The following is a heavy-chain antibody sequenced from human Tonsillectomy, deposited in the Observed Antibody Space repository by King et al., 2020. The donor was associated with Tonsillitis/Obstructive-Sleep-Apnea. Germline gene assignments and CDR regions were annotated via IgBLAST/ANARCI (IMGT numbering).Heavy chain of an antibody. CDR1: GGSISSGGYY. J-gene: IGHJ3*02. V-gene: IGHV4-31*03. Sequence: QLQESGPGLVKPSQTLSLTCTVSGGSISSGGYYWSWIRQHPGKGLEWIGYIYYSGSTYYNPSLKSRVTITVDTSKNQFSLKLSSCTAADTAGYYCAREEYSSSWYPTESFDIWGQGTMVTVSS. CDR2: IYYSGST. CDR3: AREEYSSSWYPTESFDI. D-gene: IGHD6-13*01.